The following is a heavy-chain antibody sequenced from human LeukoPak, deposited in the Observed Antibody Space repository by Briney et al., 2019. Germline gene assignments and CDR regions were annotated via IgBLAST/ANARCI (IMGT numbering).Heavy chain of an antibody. J-gene: IGHJ5*02. Sequence: GGSLILSCAASGFTFSNYAMSWVRQVPGRGLEWVSTISSRGDSTYDADSVKGRFTISRDNSKNTLYLQMNSLRAEDTAVYYCARDYDFWSGYYPPFWFDPWGQGTLVTVSS. CDR3: ARDYDFWSGYYPPFWFDP. CDR1: GFTFSNYA. CDR2: ISSRGDST. D-gene: IGHD3-3*01. V-gene: IGHV3-23*01.